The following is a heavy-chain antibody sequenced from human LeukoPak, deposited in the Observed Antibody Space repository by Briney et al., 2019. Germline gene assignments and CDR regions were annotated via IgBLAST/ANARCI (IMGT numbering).Heavy chain of an antibody. D-gene: IGHD6-13*01. J-gene: IGHJ4*02. CDR2: INRDGREE. Sequence: PGGSLRLSCAASGFTFSAHWMTWIRQAPGKGLQWVANINRDGREEYYVDSVKGRFTISRDNAKNSLSLQMSSLRAEDTAVYYCVGRRTSAAGNFWGQGTLVTVSS. CDR3: VGRRTSAAGNF. CDR1: GFTFSAHW. V-gene: IGHV3-7*01.